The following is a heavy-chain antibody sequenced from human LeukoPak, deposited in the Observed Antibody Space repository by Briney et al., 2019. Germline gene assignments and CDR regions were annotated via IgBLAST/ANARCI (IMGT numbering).Heavy chain of an antibody. V-gene: IGHV3-48*01. CDR3: ARDPSPVLRRNYFDY. J-gene: IGHJ4*02. Sequence: GGSLRLSCAASGFTFSSYSMNWVRQPPGKGLEWVSYISGTSSTIYFADSVKGRFTVSRDNTKNSLYLQMSSLRAEDTAVYYCARDPSPVLRRNYFDYWGQGTLVTVSS. D-gene: IGHD2-8*01. CDR2: ISGTSSTI. CDR1: GFTFSSYS.